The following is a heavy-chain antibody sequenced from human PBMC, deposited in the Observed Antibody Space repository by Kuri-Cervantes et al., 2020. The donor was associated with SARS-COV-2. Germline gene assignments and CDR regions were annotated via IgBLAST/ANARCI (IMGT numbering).Heavy chain of an antibody. CDR2: ISYDGSNK. J-gene: IGHJ6*02. Sequence: LSLTCAASGFTFSSYGMHWVRQAPGKGLEWVAVISYDGSNKYYADSVKGRFTISRDNSKNTLYLQMSSLRAEDTAVYYCAKPHYSKAYYYYGMDVWGQGTTVTVSS. CDR3: AKPHYSKAYYYYGMDV. CDR1: GFTFSSYG. V-gene: IGHV3-30*18. D-gene: IGHD4-11*01.